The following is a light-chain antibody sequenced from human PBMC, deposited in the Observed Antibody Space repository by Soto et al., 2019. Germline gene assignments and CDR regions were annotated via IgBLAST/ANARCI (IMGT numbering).Light chain of an antibody. CDR3: QQYGSSPWT. CDR1: QSVSSSY. Sequence: EIALTQSPGTLSLSPGERATLSCRASQSVSSSYLSWYQQKPGQAPRLLMYGASSRATGIPDRFSGSGSGTGFTLTISRLEPEDFAVYYCQQYGSSPWTFGQGTKVEIK. CDR2: GAS. J-gene: IGKJ1*01. V-gene: IGKV3-20*01.